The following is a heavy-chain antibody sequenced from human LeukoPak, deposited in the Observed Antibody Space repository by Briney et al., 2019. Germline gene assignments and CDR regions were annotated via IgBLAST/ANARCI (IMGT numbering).Heavy chain of an antibody. J-gene: IGHJ4*02. CDR2: IKQDGSEK. Sequence: ETLSLTCTVSGYSISSGYYWGWIRQPPGKGLEWVANIKQDGSEKYYVDSVKGRFTISRDNAKNSLYLQMNSLRAEDTAVYYCARGDEYSSGWYGEFLNYWGQGTLVTVSS. CDR1: GYSISSGYY. D-gene: IGHD6-19*01. CDR3: ARGDEYSSGWYGEFLNY. V-gene: IGHV3-7*01.